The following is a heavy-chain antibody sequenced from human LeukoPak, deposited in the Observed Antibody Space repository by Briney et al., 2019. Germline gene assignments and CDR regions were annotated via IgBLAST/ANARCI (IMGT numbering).Heavy chain of an antibody. CDR1: GVTFSSYA. D-gene: IGHD5-12*01. V-gene: IGHV3-30*04. J-gene: IGHJ4*02. CDR2: ISYEGSNK. Sequence: GGSLRLSCAASGVTFSSYALHWVRQAPGQGLEWVAVISYEGSNKYYADSVKGRFTISRDDSKNTVYLQMNRLRADDTAVYYCARDQLAFSGYDTLFDYWGQGALVTVSS. CDR3: ARDQLAFSGYDTLFDY.